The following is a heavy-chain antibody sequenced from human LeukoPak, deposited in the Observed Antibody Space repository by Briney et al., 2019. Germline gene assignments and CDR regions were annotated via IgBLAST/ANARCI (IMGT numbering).Heavy chain of an antibody. J-gene: IGHJ4*02. V-gene: IGHV3-23*01. D-gene: IGHD2/OR15-2a*01. Sequence: GGSLRLSCSASGFTFSSYAMSWVRQAPGKGLEWVSAISGSGRSTYYADSVKGRFTISRDNSKNTLYLQMNSLRAEDTAVYYCAKFYYFFLDYWGQGTLVTVSS. CDR2: ISGSGRST. CDR3: AKFYYFFLDY. CDR1: GFTFSSYA.